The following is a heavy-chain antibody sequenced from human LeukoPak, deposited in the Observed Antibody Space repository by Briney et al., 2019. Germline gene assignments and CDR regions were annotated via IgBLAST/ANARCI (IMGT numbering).Heavy chain of an antibody. CDR1: GGSISSYY. V-gene: IGHV4-59*01. J-gene: IGHJ4*02. CDR3: ARDPDTVTFDY. Sequence: SETLSLTCTVSGGSISSYYWSWIRQPPGKGLEWIGYIYYSGSTNYNPSLKSRVTISVDTSKNQFSLKLSSVTAADTAVYYCARDPDTVTFDYWGQGTLVTVSS. CDR2: IYYSGST. D-gene: IGHD4-11*01.